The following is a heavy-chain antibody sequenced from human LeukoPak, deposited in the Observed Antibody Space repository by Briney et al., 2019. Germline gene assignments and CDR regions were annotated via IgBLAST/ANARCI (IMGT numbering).Heavy chain of an antibody. CDR2: IYYSGST. CDR1: GGSISSSSYY. J-gene: IGHJ5*02. Sequence: SETLSLTCTVSGGSISSSSYYWGWIRQPPGKGLEWIGSIYYSGSTYYNPSLKSRVTISVDTSKNQFSLKLGSVTAADTAVYYCARLSSAPYYYGSGRENWFDPWGQGTLVTVSS. V-gene: IGHV4-39*01. CDR3: ARLSSAPYYYGSGRENWFDP. D-gene: IGHD3-10*01.